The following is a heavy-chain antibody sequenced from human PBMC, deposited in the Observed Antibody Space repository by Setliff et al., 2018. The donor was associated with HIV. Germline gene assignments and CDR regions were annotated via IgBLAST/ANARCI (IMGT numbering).Heavy chain of an antibody. J-gene: IGHJ4*02. D-gene: IGHD6-19*01. CDR3: ARETGSYSSGWY. Sequence: SETLSLTCTVSNGSINTYYWSWIRQSPGKGLEWIGYINYSGTTNYNPSLRSRVTISLDASKNHFSLKVKSVTAADTAVYYCARETGSYSSGWYWGPGTLVTVSS. V-gene: IGHV4-59*01. CDR1: NGSINTYY. CDR2: INYSGTT.